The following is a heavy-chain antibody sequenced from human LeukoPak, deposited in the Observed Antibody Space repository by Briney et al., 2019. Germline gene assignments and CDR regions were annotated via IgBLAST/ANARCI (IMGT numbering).Heavy chain of an antibody. CDR3: ARASSGYGGWFDP. Sequence: SETLSLTCAVYGGSFSGYYWSWIRQPPGKGLEWIGEINHSGSTNYNPSLKSRVTISVDTSKNQFSLKLSSVTAADTAVYYCARASSGYGGWFDPWGQGTLVTVSS. CDR2: INHSGST. J-gene: IGHJ5*02. V-gene: IGHV4-34*01. CDR1: GGSFSGYY. D-gene: IGHD3-22*01.